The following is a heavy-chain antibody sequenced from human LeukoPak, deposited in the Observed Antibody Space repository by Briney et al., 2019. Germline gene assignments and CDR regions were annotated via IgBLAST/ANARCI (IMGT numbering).Heavy chain of an antibody. CDR2: IYTSGST. J-gene: IGHJ3*02. V-gene: IGHV4-4*07. Sequence: SETLSLTCTVSGGSISSYYWSWIRQPAGKGLEWIGRIYTSGSTNYNPSLKSRVTISVDTFKNQFSLKLSSVSAADTAVFYCARVRGYSYGSDAFDIWGQGTMVTVSS. D-gene: IGHD5-18*01. CDR1: GGSISSYY. CDR3: ARVRGYSYGSDAFDI.